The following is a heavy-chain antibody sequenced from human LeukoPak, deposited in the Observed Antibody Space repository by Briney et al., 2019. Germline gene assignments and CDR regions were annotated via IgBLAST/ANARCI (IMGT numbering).Heavy chain of an antibody. Sequence: GGSLRLSCAASGFIFSTYWMSWVRQAPGKGPEWVANIKEDGSDKYYVDSVKGRFTISRDNAKNSLYLQMNSLRVEDTAVYYCASRYCTSTNCYAFDIWGQGTMVTVSS. CDR2: IKEDGSDK. V-gene: IGHV3-7*05. CDR3: ASRYCTSTNCYAFDI. D-gene: IGHD2-2*01. CDR1: GFIFSTYW. J-gene: IGHJ3*02.